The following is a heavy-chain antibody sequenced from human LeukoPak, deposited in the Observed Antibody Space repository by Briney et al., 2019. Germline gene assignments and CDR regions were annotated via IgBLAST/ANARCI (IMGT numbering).Heavy chain of an antibody. CDR2: ISNNGGST. CDR1: GFTFSSYT. J-gene: IGHJ4*02. Sequence: GGSLRLSCAASGFTFSSYTGFWVRQAPGKGLEYVSAISNNGGSTYYANSAKGRFTISRDNSKNTLYLQMGSLRAGDMAVYYCARENARDGFNFWGQGTLVTVSS. CDR3: ARENARDGFNF. D-gene: IGHD5-24*01. V-gene: IGHV3-64*01.